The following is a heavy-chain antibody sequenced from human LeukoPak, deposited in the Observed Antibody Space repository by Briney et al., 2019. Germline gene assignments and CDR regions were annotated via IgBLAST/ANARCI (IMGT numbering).Heavy chain of an antibody. V-gene: IGHV1-8*03. J-gene: IGHJ6*03. CDR1: GYTFTSYD. CDR2: MNPNSGNT. Sequence: ASVKVSCKASGYTFTSYDINWVRQATGQGLEWMGWMNPNSGNTGYAQKFQGRVTITRNTSISTAYMELSSLRSEDTAVYYCARGLKRVLRSWVNNYYYYYMDVWGKGTTVTVSS. CDR3: ARGLKRVLRSWVNNYYYYYMDV. D-gene: IGHD3-3*01.